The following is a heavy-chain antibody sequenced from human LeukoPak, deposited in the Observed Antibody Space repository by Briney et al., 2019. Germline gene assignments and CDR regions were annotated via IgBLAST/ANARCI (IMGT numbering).Heavy chain of an antibody. CDR2: FSWNSGSI. CDR3: AKDRIAVAGTGSPFDY. CDR1: GFTLDDYA. Sequence: PGRSLRLSCAASGFTLDDYAMHWVRQAPGKGLEWVSGFSWNSGSIAYADSVKGRFTISRDNAKKSLYLQMNNLRAEDTALYYCAKDRIAVAGTGSPFDYWGQGTLVTVSS. V-gene: IGHV3-9*01. J-gene: IGHJ4*02. D-gene: IGHD6-19*01.